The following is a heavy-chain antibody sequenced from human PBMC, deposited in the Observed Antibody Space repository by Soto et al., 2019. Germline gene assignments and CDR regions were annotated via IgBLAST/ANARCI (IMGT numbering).Heavy chain of an antibody. CDR1: GDSMTSSVW. CDR2: VFHTGNT. CDR3: ARKAWVRFDY. Sequence: PSETLSLTCTVSGDSMTSSVWWSLVRQPPGKGLEWIGEVFHTGNTNYNPSLKSRVTMSVDKSTNEFSLKVTSVTAADTAIYYCARKAWVRFDYWGQGALVTVSS. D-gene: IGHD7-27*01. V-gene: IGHV4-4*02. J-gene: IGHJ4*02.